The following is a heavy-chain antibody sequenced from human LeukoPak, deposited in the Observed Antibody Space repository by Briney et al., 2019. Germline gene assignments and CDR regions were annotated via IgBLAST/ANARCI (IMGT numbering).Heavy chain of an antibody. CDR3: ARHAGTYYPPPYSDY. CDR2: IYTSENT. V-gene: IGHV4-4*09. Sequence: SETLSLTCTVSGGSISTYYWSWIRQPPGKGLEWIGYIYTSENTNYNPSLRSRVTISIDTSKNQFSLKLSSVTAADTAVYYCARHAGTYYPPPYSDYWGQGTLVTVSS. J-gene: IGHJ4*02. CDR1: GGSISTYY. D-gene: IGHD1-26*01.